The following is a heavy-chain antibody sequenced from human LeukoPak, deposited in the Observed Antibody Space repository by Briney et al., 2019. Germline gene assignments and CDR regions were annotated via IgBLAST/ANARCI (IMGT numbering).Heavy chain of an antibody. V-gene: IGHV3-23*01. CDR1: GFVFSSYA. CDR3: AKASWVSAADAVL. CDR2: LRGDGET. D-gene: IGHD3-16*01. J-gene: IGHJ4*02. Sequence: GGSLRLSCAASGFVFSSYAMSWVRQTPARGLEWVSSLRGDGETFYADSVKGRFTLSRNDSRNTVYCKLNNLRVEDTAIYYCAKASWVSAADAVLWGQGILVTVSS.